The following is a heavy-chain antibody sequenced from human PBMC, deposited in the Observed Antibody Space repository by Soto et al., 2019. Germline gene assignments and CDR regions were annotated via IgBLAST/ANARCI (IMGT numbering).Heavy chain of an antibody. Sequence: SETLSLTCTVSGGSISSGGYYWSWIRQHPGKGLEWIGYIYYSGSTYYNPSLKSRVTISVDTSKNQFSLKLSSVTAADTAVYYCARLVGVYGSGSYYGGYYYGMDVWGQGTTVTVSS. J-gene: IGHJ6*02. D-gene: IGHD3-10*01. CDR1: GGSISSGGYY. V-gene: IGHV4-31*03. CDR3: ARLVGVYGSGSYYGGYYYGMDV. CDR2: IYYSGST.